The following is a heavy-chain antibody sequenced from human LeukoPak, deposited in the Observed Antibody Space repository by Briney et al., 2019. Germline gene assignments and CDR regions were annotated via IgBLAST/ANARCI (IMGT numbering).Heavy chain of an antibody. CDR2: ISSSSSYI. CDR3: ARLTSSDYGDYVTDDD. J-gene: IGHJ4*02. CDR1: GFTFSSYS. Sequence: GGSLRLSCAASGFTFSSYSMNWVRQAPGKGLEWVSSISSSSSYIYYAVSVKGRFTISRDNAKNSLYLQMNSLRAEDTAVYYCARLTSSDYGDYVTDDDWGQGTLVTVSS. D-gene: IGHD4-17*01. V-gene: IGHV3-21*01.